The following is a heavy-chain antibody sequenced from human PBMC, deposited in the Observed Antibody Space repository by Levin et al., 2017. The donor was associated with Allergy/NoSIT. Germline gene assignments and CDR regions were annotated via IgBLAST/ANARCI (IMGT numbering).Heavy chain of an antibody. D-gene: IGHD2-15*01. CDR2: INPSDGST. CDR1: GYTFITYD. CDR3: ARVWCSGGSCSTFFDY. V-gene: IGHV1-46*01. J-gene: IGHJ4*02. Sequence: ASVKVSCKASGYTFITYDVHWVRQAPGQGLEWMGIINPSDGSTTYAQNLQGRLTMTRDTSTSTLYMELSSLRFEDTAVYYCARVWCSGGSCSTFFDYWGQGTLVTVSS.